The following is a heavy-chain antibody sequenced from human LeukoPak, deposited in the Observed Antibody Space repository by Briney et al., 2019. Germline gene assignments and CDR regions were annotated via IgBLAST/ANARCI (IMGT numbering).Heavy chain of an antibody. J-gene: IGHJ4*02. Sequence: RLGGSLRLSCAASGFTFSDYYMSWIRQAPGKGLEWVSYISSSGSTIYYADSVKGRFTISRDNAKNSLYLQMNSLRAEDTAVYYCARDSPAGWNRGWLRGDSDYWGQGTLVTVSS. V-gene: IGHV3-11*01. CDR3: ARDSPAGWNRGWLRGDSDY. D-gene: IGHD3-22*01. CDR1: GFTFSDYY. CDR2: ISSSGSTI.